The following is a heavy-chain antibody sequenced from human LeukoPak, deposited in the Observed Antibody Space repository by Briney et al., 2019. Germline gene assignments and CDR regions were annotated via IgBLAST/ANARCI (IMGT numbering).Heavy chain of an antibody. CDR3: ARVGIAAALAAFDI. D-gene: IGHD6-13*01. J-gene: IGHJ3*02. CDR1: GGSISSYY. Sequence: SETLSLTCTVSGGSISSYYWSWIRQPPGKGLEWIGYIYYGGSTNYNPSLKSRVTISVDTSKNQFSLKLSSVTAADTAVYYCARVGIAAALAAFDIWGQGTMVTVSS. V-gene: IGHV4-59*01. CDR2: IYYGGST.